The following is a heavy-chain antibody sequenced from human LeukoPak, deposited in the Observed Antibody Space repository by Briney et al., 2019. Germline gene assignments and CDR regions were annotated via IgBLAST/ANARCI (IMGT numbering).Heavy chain of an antibody. Sequence: ASVKVSCKASGYTFTGYSMHWVRQAPGQGLEWMGWINPNSGGTNYAQKFQGRVTITADESTSTAYMELSSLRSEDTAVYYCARDRAVGRSYGDYVEWVGFDPWGQGTLVTVSS. CDR2: INPNSGGT. V-gene: IGHV1-2*02. J-gene: IGHJ5*02. D-gene: IGHD4-17*01. CDR1: GYTFTGYS. CDR3: ARDRAVGRSYGDYVEWVGFDP.